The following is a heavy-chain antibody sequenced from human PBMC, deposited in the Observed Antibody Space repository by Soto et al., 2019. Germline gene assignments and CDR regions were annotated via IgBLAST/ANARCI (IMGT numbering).Heavy chain of an antibody. CDR3: AGWNYESGVDV. D-gene: IGHD1-7*01. CDR1: GFSLNTNGMG. J-gene: IGHJ6*02. Sequence: QITLKESGPTLVRPTQTLTLTCSLSGFSLNTNGMGVGWIRQPPGKALEWLAFIYWDEDKRYSPSLKTRLTVTTDTSKNEVVLTLTNLDPLDTVTYYCAGWNYESGVDVWGQGTTVTVSS. V-gene: IGHV2-5*02. CDR2: IYWDEDK.